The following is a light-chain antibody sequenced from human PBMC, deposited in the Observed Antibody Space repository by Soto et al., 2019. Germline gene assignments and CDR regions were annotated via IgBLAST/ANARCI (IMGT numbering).Light chain of an antibody. Sequence: DIVLTQSPGTLALSPGGRATLSCRASQSVSSSNLARYQQKPTQAARLLIYDASRRAPGIPERFSDSGSGTHFALTTSRLESEDFAVYYCQQYLTSPNSFGEGTKVDTK. CDR1: QSVSSSN. J-gene: IGKJ1*01. CDR3: QQYLTSPNS. CDR2: DAS. V-gene: IGKV3-20*01.